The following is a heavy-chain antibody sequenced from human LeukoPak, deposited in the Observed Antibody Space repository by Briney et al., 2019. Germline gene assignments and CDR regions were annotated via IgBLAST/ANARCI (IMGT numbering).Heavy chain of an antibody. CDR2: ISAYNGNT. D-gene: IGHD6-13*01. Sequence: ASVKVSCKASGGTFSSYAISWVRQAPGQGLEWMGWISAYNGNTNYAQKLQGRVTMTTDTSTSTAYMEQRSLGSDDTAVYYCARDRWVGQQQLSPYYYYYMDVWGKGTTVTISS. V-gene: IGHV1-18*01. CDR1: GGTFSSYA. CDR3: ARDRWVGQQQLSPYYYYYMDV. J-gene: IGHJ6*03.